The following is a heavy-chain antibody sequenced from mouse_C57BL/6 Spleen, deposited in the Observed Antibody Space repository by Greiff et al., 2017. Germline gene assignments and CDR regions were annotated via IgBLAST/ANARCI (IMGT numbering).Heavy chain of an antibody. Sequence: EVKVVESGPELVKPGASVKISCKASGYSFTGYYMNWVKQSPEQSLEWIGEINPSTGGTTYNQKFKAKATLTVDKSSNTAYIQLKSLTSEDSAVYYCARSRMGCHILYFEVWGTGTTVTVSS. D-gene: IGHD1-1*01. V-gene: IGHV1-42*01. J-gene: IGHJ1*03. CDR1: GYSFTGYY. CDR2: INPSTGGT. CDR3: ARSRMGCHILYFEV.